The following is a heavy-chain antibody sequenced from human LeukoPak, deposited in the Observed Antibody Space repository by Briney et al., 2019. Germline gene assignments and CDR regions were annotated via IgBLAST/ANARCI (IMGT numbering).Heavy chain of an antibody. CDR2: ISAYNGNA. J-gene: IGHJ4*02. D-gene: IGHD3-10*02. V-gene: IGHV1-18*01. CDR3: ARDGIGSDYVRYFDY. CDR1: GYTFTSYG. Sequence: ASVKVSCKASGYTFTSYGISWVRQAPGQGLEWMGWISAYNGNANYAQKLQGRVTMTTDTSTSTAYMELRSLRSDDTAVYYCARDGIGSDYVRYFDYWGQGTLVTVSS.